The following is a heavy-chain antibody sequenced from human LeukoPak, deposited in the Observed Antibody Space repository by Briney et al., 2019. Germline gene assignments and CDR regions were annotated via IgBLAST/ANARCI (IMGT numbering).Heavy chain of an antibody. V-gene: IGHV3-43D*03. CDR3: ARPFRGVAAAGTSYFDY. Sequence: PGGSLRLSCAASGFTFDNYAMHWVRQTPGKGLEWVSLISWDGGHTSYTDSVKGRFTTSRDNSKNSLYLQMNSLRAEDTAVYYCARPFRGVAAAGTSYFDYWGQGTLVTVSS. D-gene: IGHD6-13*01. CDR1: GFTFDNYA. J-gene: IGHJ4*02. CDR2: ISWDGGHT.